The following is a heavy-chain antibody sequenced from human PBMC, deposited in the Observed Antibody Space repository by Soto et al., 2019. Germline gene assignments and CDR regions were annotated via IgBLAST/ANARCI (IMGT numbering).Heavy chain of an antibody. Sequence: SVKVSCKASGYTFTSYGISWVRQAPGQGLEWMGRIIPIIGIANYAQKFQGRVTITADKSTSTAYMELSSLRSEDTAVYYCARRDDYVDAFDIWGQGTMVTVSS. CDR2: IIPIIGIA. CDR1: GYTFTSYG. V-gene: IGHV1-69*04. D-gene: IGHD4-17*01. J-gene: IGHJ3*02. CDR3: ARRDDYVDAFDI.